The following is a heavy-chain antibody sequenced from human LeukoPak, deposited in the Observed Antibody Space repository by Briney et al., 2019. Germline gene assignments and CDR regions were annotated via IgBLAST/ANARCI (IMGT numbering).Heavy chain of an antibody. CDR2: INPNSGGT. V-gene: IGHV1-2*02. Sequence: ASVKVSCKASGYTFTGYYMHWMRQAPGQGLEWMGWINPNSGGTNYAQKFQGRVTMTRDTSISTAYMELSRLRSDDTAVYYCARALVGAINFDYWGQGTLVTVSS. CDR3: ARALVGAINFDY. J-gene: IGHJ4*02. D-gene: IGHD1-26*01. CDR1: GYTFTGYY.